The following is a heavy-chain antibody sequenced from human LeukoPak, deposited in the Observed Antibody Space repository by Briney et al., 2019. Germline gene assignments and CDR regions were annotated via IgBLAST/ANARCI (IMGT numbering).Heavy chain of an antibody. CDR1: GFTFSSYA. CDR3: AKAYCSGGSCPNWFDP. V-gene: IGHV3-23*01. D-gene: IGHD2-15*01. CDR2: ISGSGGST. J-gene: IGHJ5*02. Sequence: PGGSLRPSCAASGFTFSSYAMSWVRQAPGKGLEWVSAISGSGGSTYYADSVKGRFTISRDNSKNTLYLQMNSLRAEDTAVYNCAKAYCSGGSCPNWFDPWGQGTLVNVFS.